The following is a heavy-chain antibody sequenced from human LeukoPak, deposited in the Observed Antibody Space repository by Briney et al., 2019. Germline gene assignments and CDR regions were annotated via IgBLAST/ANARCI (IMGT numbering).Heavy chain of an antibody. Sequence: SETLSLTCTVSGGSISSGDYYWSWIRQPPGKGLEWIGYIYYSGSTNYNPSLKSRVTISVDTSKNQFSLKLSSVTAADTAVYYCARDGYSYGYDSYYYYMDVWGKGTTVTVSS. V-gene: IGHV4-61*08. CDR1: GGSISSGDYY. D-gene: IGHD5-18*01. CDR2: IYYSGST. CDR3: ARDGYSYGYDSYYYYMDV. J-gene: IGHJ6*03.